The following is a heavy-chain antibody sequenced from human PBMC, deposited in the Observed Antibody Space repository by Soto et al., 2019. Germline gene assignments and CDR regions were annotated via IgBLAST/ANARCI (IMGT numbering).Heavy chain of an antibody. CDR1: GGTFSSYA. J-gene: IGHJ6*02. Sequence: QVQLVQSGAEVKKPGSSVKVSCKASGGTFSSYAISWVRQAPGQGLEWMGGIIPIFGTANYAQKFQGRVTITADESPSTAYMELSSLRSEDTAVYYCARGSLSLAARPYYGMDVWGHVTTVTVSS. CDR2: IIPIFGTA. D-gene: IGHD6-6*01. CDR3: ARGSLSLAARPYYGMDV. V-gene: IGHV1-69*01.